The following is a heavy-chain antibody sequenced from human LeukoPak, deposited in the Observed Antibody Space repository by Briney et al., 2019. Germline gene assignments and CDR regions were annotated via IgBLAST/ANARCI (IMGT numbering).Heavy chain of an antibody. Sequence: GGSLRLSCGASGFTFSTYTLNWVRQAPGKGLEWVSSISSSTSYIYYADSVKGRFTISRDNAKNSLYLQMNSLRAEDTALYYCARVPSDMTKYMDVWGKGTTVTVSS. V-gene: IGHV3-21*01. J-gene: IGHJ6*03. CDR3: ARVPSDMTKYMDV. CDR2: ISSSTSYI. CDR1: GFTFSTYT. D-gene: IGHD2-15*01.